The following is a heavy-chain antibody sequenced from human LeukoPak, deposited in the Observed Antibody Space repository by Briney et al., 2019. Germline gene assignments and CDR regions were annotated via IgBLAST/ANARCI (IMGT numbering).Heavy chain of an antibody. D-gene: IGHD1-26*01. CDR3: GSGERSYHFDN. Sequence: GESLKISCKGSANSFTSQWIGWVRQVPGKGLEWMGIMYPGDSDTRYSPSFEGHVTISADKSITTAYLQWSSLKASDTAMYYCGSGERSYHFDNWGQGSLVTVSS. J-gene: IGHJ4*02. CDR2: MYPGDSDT. CDR1: ANSFTSQW. V-gene: IGHV5-51*01.